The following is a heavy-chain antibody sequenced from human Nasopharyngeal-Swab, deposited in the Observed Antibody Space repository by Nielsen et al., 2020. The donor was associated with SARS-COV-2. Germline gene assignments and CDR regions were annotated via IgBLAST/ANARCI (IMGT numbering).Heavy chain of an antibody. CDR3: TTDYYFDY. V-gene: IGHV3-73*01. Sequence: GESLKISCAASGFLFSGSAMHWVRQASGKGLEWLGRIGDKDHNYATTYGASVKGRFIISRDDSKNMVFLQIDSLKTEDTARYYCTTDYYFDYWGQGALVTVSS. CDR2: IGDKDHNYAT. CDR1: GFLFSGSA. J-gene: IGHJ4*02.